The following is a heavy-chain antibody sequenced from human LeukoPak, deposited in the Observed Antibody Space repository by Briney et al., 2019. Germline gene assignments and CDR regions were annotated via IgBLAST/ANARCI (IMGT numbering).Heavy chain of an antibody. CDR3: ARAGGRISFDY. CDR1: GGSISSYY. V-gene: IGHV4-59*08. Sequence: SETLSLTCTVSGGSISSYYWSWIRQPPGKGLEWIGYIYYSGSTNYNPSLKSRVTISVDTSKNQFSLKLSSVTAADTAVYYCARAGGRISFDYWGQGTLVTVSS. J-gene: IGHJ4*02. CDR2: IYYSGST. D-gene: IGHD3-3*02.